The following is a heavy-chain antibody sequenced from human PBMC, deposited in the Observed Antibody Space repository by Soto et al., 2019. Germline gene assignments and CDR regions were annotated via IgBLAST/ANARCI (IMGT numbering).Heavy chain of an antibody. Sequence: SVKVSCKASGGTFSSYAISWVRQAPGQGLEWMGGIIPIFGTANYAQKFQGRVTITADESTSTAYMELSSLRSEDTAVYYCARAVMSRRPTHDAFDIWGQGTMVTVSS. CDR1: GGTFSSYA. V-gene: IGHV1-69*13. CDR3: ARAVMSRRPTHDAFDI. J-gene: IGHJ3*02. CDR2: IIPIFGTA.